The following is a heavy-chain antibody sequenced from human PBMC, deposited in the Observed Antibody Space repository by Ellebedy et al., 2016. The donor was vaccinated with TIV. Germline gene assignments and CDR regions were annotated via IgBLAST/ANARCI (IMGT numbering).Heavy chain of an antibody. CDR2: INNNGGST. V-gene: IGHV3-64D*09. Sequence: GESLKISCSASGFTFSSFAMHWIRQAPGKGLAYVSAINNNGGSTFYADLVKGRFTVSRDNSKNTLFLQMSSLRDEDTALYYCAVVAGSWYFDLWGRGTLVTVSS. CDR1: GFTFSSFA. D-gene: IGHD6-19*01. J-gene: IGHJ2*01. CDR3: AVVAGSWYFDL.